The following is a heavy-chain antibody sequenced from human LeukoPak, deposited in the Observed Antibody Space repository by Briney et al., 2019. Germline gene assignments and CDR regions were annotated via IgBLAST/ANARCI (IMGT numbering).Heavy chain of an antibody. CDR1: GFILNSYG. Sequence: GGSLRLSCATSGFILNSYGMHWVRQAPGKGLEWVADIWFDGKNQHFADSVRGRFAISRDNSKNTVYLQINSLRAEDTAVYYCARDRHCVNGVCHSPAGMDVWGQGTTATVSS. V-gene: IGHV3-33*01. CDR2: IWFDGKNQ. CDR3: ARDRHCVNGVCHSPAGMDV. J-gene: IGHJ6*02. D-gene: IGHD2-8*01.